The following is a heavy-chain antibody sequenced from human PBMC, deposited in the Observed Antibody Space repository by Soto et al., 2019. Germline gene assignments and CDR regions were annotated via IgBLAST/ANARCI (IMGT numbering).Heavy chain of an antibody. CDR2: MTPNSGNT. D-gene: IGHD5-18*01. V-gene: IGHV1-8*01. Sequence: QVQLVQSGAEVKKPGASVKVSCKASGYTFTNYDINWVRQATGQGLEWLGWMTPNSGNTGYAQKFQGRVTMTRDTSKSTAYMELSSVRTEDTAVYDCARNTYGLGDFDSWGQGTLVTVSS. CDR1: GYTFTNYD. J-gene: IGHJ5*01. CDR3: ARNTYGLGDFDS.